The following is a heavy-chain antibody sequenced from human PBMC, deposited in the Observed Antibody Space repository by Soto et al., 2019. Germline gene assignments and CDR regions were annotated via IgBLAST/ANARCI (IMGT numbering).Heavy chain of an antibody. D-gene: IGHD1-20*01. V-gene: IGHV3-49*04. CDR1: GFTFADYA. Sequence: GGSLRLSCTTSGFTFADYAMTWVRQAPGKGLEWVGFIRSKPYGGTTEYAPTVKGRFIILRDDSRNIAYLQLNSLKTEDTAGYYCTRPRYTWNDVGLDYWCQGALVTVSS. J-gene: IGHJ4*02. CDR3: TRPRYTWNDVGLDY. CDR2: IRSKPYGGTT.